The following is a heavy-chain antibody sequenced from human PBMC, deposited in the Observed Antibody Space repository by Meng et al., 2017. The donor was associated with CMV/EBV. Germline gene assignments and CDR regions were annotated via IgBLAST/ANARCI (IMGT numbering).Heavy chain of an antibody. CDR2: IYYSGST. V-gene: IGHV4-39*07. D-gene: IGHD2-2*01. CDR3: ARFKYCSSTSCYLRNWFDP. J-gene: IGHJ5*02. CDR1: GGSISSSSYY. Sequence: GSLRLSCTVSGGSISSSSYYWGWIRQPPGKGLEWIGSIYYSGSTYYNPSLKNRVTISVDTSKNQFSLKLSSVTAADTAVYYCARFKYCSSTSCYLRNWFDPWGQGTLVTVSS.